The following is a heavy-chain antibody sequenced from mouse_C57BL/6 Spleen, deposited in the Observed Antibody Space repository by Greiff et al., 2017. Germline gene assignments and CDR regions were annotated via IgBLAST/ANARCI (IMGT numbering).Heavy chain of an antibody. CDR2: IDPSDSYT. CDR1: GYTFTSYW. Sequence: QVQLQQSGAELVMPGASVKLSCKASGYTFTSYWMHWVKQRPGQGLEWIGEIDPSDSYTNYNQKFKGKSTLTVDKSSSTAYMQLSSLTSEDSAVYDGARSPQNYFDYWGQGTTLTVSS. J-gene: IGHJ2*01. V-gene: IGHV1-69*01. CDR3: ARSPQNYFDY.